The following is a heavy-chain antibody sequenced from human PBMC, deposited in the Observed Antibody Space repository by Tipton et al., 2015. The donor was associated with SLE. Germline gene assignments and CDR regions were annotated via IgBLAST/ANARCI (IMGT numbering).Heavy chain of an antibody. CDR2: IGNSGTVI. CDR1: GFTFSDYE. D-gene: IGHD3-9*01. V-gene: IGHV3-48*03. CDR3: ARDILTSYPYDLDV. Sequence: GSLRLSCAASGFTFSDYEMNWVRQAPGKGLEWVSYIGNSGTVIYYADSVKGRFTISRDNSKNTVYLQMNSLRPEDTAVYYCARDILTSYPYDLDVWGQGTTVTVSS. J-gene: IGHJ6*02.